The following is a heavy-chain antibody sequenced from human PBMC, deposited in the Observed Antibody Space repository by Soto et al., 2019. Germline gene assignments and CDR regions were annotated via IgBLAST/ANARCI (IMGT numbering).Heavy chain of an antibody. Sequence: PSETLSLTCAVYGGSVRGYYWSWIRQPPGKGLEWIGEVNDYGGTNYNPSLKSRVTISLDTSKNQFSLKLNSVTAADTAVYYCARRITVTYYFDYWGQGSLVTVSS. V-gene: IGHV4-34*01. CDR1: GGSVRGYY. J-gene: IGHJ4*02. D-gene: IGHD4-17*01. CDR2: VNDYGGT. CDR3: ARRITVTYYFDY.